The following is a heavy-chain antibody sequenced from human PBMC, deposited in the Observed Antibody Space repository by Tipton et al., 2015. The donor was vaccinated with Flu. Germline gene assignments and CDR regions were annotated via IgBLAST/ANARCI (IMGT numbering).Heavy chain of an antibody. CDR1: GFSFSNYA. V-gene: IGHV3-23*01. CDR3: ARAGTYYYDSSGCDAFDI. J-gene: IGHJ3*02. Sequence: GSLRLSCAASGFSFSNYAMSWVRQAPGKGLEWVSGNSGSGGSTYYADSVKGRFTISRDNSKNTLYLQMNSLRAEDTAVYYCARAGTYYYDSSGCDAFDIWGQGTMVTVSS. D-gene: IGHD3-22*01. CDR2: NSGSGGST.